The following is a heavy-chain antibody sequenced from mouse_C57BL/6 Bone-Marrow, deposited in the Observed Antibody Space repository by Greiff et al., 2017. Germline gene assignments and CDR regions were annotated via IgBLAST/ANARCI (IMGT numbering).Heavy chain of an antibody. V-gene: IGHV5-4*01. CDR1: GFTFSSYA. CDR2: ISDGGSYT. J-gene: IGHJ4*01. CDR3: ATNLTGYYAMDY. Sequence: EVQLVESGGGLVKPGGSLKLSCAASGFTFSSYAMSWVRQTPEKRLEWVATISDGGSYTYYPDNVKGRFTISRDNAKNNLYLQMSHLKSEDTAMYYCATNLTGYYAMDYWGQGTSVTVSS. D-gene: IGHD4-1*01.